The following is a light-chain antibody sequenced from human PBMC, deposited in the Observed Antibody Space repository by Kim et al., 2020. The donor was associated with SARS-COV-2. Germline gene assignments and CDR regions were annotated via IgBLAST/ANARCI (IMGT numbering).Light chain of an antibody. Sequence: SYELTQPLSVSVALGQTARITCGGNNIGSKNVHWYQQKPGQAPVLVIYSDSNRPSGIPERFSGSNSGNTATLTISRAQAVDEADYYCQVWDSSARVVFGGGTQLTVL. V-gene: IGLV3-9*01. CDR2: SDS. CDR3: QVWDSSARVV. J-gene: IGLJ2*01. CDR1: NIGSKN.